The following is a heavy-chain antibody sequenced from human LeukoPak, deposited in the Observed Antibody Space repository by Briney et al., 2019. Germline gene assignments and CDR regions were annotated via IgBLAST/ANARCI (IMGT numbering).Heavy chain of an antibody. CDR1: GYTFTSYG. J-gene: IGHJ4*02. D-gene: IGHD5-18*01. Sequence: ASVKVSCKASGYTFTSYGISWVRQAPGQGLEWMGWIIAYNGNTNYAQKLQGRVTMTTDTSTSTAYMELRSLRSDDTAVYYCAKDWETLGWILVPPGFWGQGTLVTVSS. V-gene: IGHV1-18*01. CDR3: AKDWETLGWILVPPGF. CDR2: IIAYNGNT.